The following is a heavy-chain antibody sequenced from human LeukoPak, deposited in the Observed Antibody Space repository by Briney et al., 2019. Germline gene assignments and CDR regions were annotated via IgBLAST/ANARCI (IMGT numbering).Heavy chain of an antibody. Sequence: GGSLRLSCAASGFTFSSYSMSWVRQASGKGLGWVATIKEDGREKYYVDSVKGRFTISRDNTKNSLYLQMNSLRDEDTAVYYCARVVAGYWGQGTLVTVSS. V-gene: IGHV3-7*03. CDR3: ARVVAGY. CDR2: IKEDGREK. CDR1: GFTFSSYS. D-gene: IGHD6-19*01. J-gene: IGHJ4*02.